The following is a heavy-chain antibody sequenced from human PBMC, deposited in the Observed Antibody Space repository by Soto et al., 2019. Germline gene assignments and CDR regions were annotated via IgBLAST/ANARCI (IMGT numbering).Heavy chain of an antibody. J-gene: IGHJ4*02. CDR3: ARGLDHGEEDGIDY. D-gene: IGHD4-17*01. V-gene: IGHV3-33*01. Sequence: QVQLVESGGGVVQPGRSLRLSCAASGFTFSSYGMHWVRQAPGKGLEWVAVIWYDGSNKYYADSVKGRFTISRDNSKNMLYLQMNSRRAEDTAVYYCARGLDHGEEDGIDYWGQGTLVTVSS. CDR2: IWYDGSNK. CDR1: GFTFSSYG.